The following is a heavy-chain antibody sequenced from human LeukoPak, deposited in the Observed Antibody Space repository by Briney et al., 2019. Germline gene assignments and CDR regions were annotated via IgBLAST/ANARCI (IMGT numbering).Heavy chain of an antibody. Sequence: PSETLSLTCTVSDGSISSYYWSWIRQPPGKGLEWIGYIYYSGSTNYNPSLKSRVTISVDTSKNQFSLKLSSVTAADTAVYYCARVGAAAGTLFDYWGQGTLVTVSS. J-gene: IGHJ4*02. CDR3: ARVGAAAGTLFDY. CDR1: DGSISSYY. V-gene: IGHV4-59*01. D-gene: IGHD6-13*01. CDR2: IYYSGST.